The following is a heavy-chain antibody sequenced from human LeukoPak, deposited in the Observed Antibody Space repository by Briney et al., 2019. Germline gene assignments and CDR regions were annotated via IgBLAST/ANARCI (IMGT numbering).Heavy chain of an antibody. CDR2: ISSSSSYI. D-gene: IGHD6-13*01. V-gene: IGHV3-21*01. CDR1: GFTFSSYS. Sequence: TGGSLRLSCAASGFTFSSYSMNWVRQAPGKGLEWVSPISSSSSYIYYADSVKGRFTISRDNAKNSLYLQMNSLRAEDTAVYYCARLSWPFDYWGQGTLVTVSS. J-gene: IGHJ4*02. CDR3: ARLSWPFDY.